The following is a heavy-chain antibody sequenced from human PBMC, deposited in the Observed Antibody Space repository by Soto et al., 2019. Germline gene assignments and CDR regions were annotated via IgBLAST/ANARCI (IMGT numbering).Heavy chain of an antibody. CDR2: IYYSGST. CDR1: GGSISSGGYY. V-gene: IGHV4-31*01. J-gene: IGHJ3*02. Sequence: SETLSLTCTVSGGSISSGGYYWSWIRQHPGKGLEWIGYIYYSGSTYYNPSLKRQFTISVDTSKNQFSLKLSSVTAADTALYYWARGGRGIRTTAALDIWGQGTMVTVSS. D-gene: IGHD1-7*01. CDR3: ARGGRGIRTTAALDI.